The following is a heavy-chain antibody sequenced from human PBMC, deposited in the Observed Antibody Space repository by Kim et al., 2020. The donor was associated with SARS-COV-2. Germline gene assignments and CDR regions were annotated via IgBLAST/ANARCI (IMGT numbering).Heavy chain of an antibody. D-gene: IGHD1-20*01. Sequence: YYADSFESRFTISRDNSNNPLYLQMTSLSPQDTAVYYCARDNSVTGTIANWGQGTLVTVSS. V-gene: IGHV3-33*01. CDR3: ARDNSVTGTIAN. J-gene: IGHJ4*02.